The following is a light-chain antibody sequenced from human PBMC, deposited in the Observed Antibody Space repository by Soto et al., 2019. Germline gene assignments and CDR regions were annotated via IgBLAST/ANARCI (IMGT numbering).Light chain of an antibody. V-gene: IGKV1-5*01. CDR3: QQYNSYSPAT. Sequence: DIQMTQSPSTLAASVGDRVTITCRASQSIGDWLAWYQQKPGKAPNLLIYDASRSVSGVPSRFNGGGSGTEFTLTIISLQPDDLATFYCQQYNSYSPATFGQGTKVEIK. CDR1: QSIGDW. CDR2: DAS. J-gene: IGKJ1*01.